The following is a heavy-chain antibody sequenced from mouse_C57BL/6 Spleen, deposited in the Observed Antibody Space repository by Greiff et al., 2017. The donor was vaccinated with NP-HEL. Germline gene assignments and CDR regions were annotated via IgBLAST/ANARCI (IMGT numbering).Heavy chain of an antibody. J-gene: IGHJ2*01. CDR2: IDPSDSYT. CDR1: GYTFTSYW. CDR3: ASIYYYGSSYLDY. V-gene: IGHV1-59*01. D-gene: IGHD1-1*01. Sequence: QVQLQQPGAELVRPGTSVKLSCKASGYTFTSYWMHWVKQRPGQGLEWIGVIDPSDSYTNYNQKFKGKATLTVDTSSSTAYMQLSSLTSEDSAVYYCASIYYYGSSYLDYWGQGTTLTVSS.